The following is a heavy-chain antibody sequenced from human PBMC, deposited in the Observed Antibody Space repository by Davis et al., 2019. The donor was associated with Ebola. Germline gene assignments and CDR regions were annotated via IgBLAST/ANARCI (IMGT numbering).Heavy chain of an antibody. J-gene: IGHJ4*02. CDR3: VPGTWI. D-gene: IGHD5-18*01. V-gene: IGHV3-74*01. Sequence: HTGGSLRLSCTASEFTFSTYWMHWVRQGPGKGLVWVSHINSDGSSISYADSVKGRFTVSRDNAKNSLYLQMNTLRVEDTAIYYCVPGTWIRGQGTLVTVSS. CDR2: INSDGSSI. CDR1: EFTFSTYW.